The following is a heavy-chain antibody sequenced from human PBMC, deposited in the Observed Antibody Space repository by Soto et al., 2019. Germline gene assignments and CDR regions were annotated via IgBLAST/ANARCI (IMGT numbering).Heavy chain of an antibody. V-gene: IGHV3-30*18. CDR3: AKEEGRITIFGLFISPPDY. CDR1: GFTFSTYG. J-gene: IGHJ4*02. Sequence: QVQLVESGGGVVQPGRSLRLSCAASGFTFSTYGMHWVRQAPGKGLEWVAVTSYDGSNKYYADSVKGRFTISRDNSKNTLYLQMNSLRAEDTDVHYCAKEEGRITIFGLFISPPDYWGQGTLVTVSS. CDR2: TSYDGSNK. D-gene: IGHD3-3*01.